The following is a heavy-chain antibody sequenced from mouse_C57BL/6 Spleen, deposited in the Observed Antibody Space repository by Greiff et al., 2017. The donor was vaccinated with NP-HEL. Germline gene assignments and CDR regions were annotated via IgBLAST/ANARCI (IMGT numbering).Heavy chain of an antibody. J-gene: IGHJ3*01. CDR2: IDPSDSYT. Sequence: VQLQQPGAELVKPGASVKLSCKASGYTFTSYWMQWVKQRPGQGLEWIGEIDPSDSYTNYNQKFKGKATLTVDTSSSTAYMQLSSLTSEDSAVYYCARDAVRYNGSSYPAWFAYWGQGTLVTVSA. D-gene: IGHD1-1*01. V-gene: IGHV1-50*01. CDR3: ARDAVRYNGSSYPAWFAY. CDR1: GYTFTSYW.